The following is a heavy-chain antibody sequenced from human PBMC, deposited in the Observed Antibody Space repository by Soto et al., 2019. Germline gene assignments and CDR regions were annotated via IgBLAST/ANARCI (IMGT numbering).Heavy chain of an antibody. CDR2: IKVDSGYT. D-gene: IGHD3-9*01. V-gene: IGHV1-18*04. Sequence: QLQLVQSAAEVKKPGASVRVSCKAYGYPFIKYGISWIRQAPEQGLEWMGWIKVDSGYTNYAQKFKGRVTMTADTSSDTAFMELRSLRLDDTAVYFCATSSDTGFDPWGQGTLVSVSS. CDR3: ATSSDTGFDP. CDR1: GYPFIKYG. J-gene: IGHJ5*02.